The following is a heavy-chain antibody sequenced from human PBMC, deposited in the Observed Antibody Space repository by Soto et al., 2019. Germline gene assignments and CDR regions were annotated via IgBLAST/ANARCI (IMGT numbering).Heavy chain of an antibody. J-gene: IGHJ4*02. CDR2: SYYSGST. CDR3: ARGYGTNFEY. CDR1: DGSIRGHY. D-gene: IGHD3-10*01. Sequence: SVTMSLRYAVSDGSIRGHYWSWIRQPPGKGLEWIGYSYYSGSTNYNPSLRSRVAISVDTSKNHFSLKLSSVTASDIAVYYCARGYGTNFEYRRKRSPVIVSS. V-gene: IGHV4-59*11.